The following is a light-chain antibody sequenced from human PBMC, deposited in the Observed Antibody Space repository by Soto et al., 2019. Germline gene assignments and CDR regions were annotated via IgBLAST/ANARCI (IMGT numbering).Light chain of an antibody. CDR3: LQFDDLPYT. J-gene: IGKJ3*01. V-gene: IGKV1-33*01. CDR2: EGS. Sequence: DIQLTQSPSSLSPSVGDRVTITCRSTQDSTDYVNWYQQKPVGVPKLQIYEGSTLEPGVPSRFLGRGFGTECTVTITSVQPEDTATYFCLQFDDLPYTFGPGTPVHV. CDR1: QDSTDY.